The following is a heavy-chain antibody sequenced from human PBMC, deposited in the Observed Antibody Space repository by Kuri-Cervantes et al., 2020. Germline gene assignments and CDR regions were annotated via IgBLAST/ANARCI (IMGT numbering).Heavy chain of an antibody. CDR1: SGSISSSSYY. CDR2: IYYSGST. J-gene: IGHJ4*02. V-gene: IGHV4-39*07. D-gene: IGHD6-13*01. Sequence: SETLSLTCTVSSGSISSSSYYWGWIRQPPGKGLEWIGSIYYSGSTYYNPSLKSRVTIPVDTSKNQFSLKLSSVTAADTAVYYCAVGSSSWYAFFDYWGQGTLVTVSS. CDR3: AVGSSSWYAFFDY.